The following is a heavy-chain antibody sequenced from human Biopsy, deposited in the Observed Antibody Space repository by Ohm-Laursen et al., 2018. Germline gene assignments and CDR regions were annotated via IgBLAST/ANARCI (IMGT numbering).Heavy chain of an antibody. J-gene: IGHJ1*01. CDR3: ATKLTGYFHH. CDR2: NIPILGTG. Sequence: SVMVSCNAPGGTFSNYGVNWVRQAPGQGLEWLGGNIPILGTGNYAQKFQDRVTVAADTSTSTATMELRSLRSDDTAVYYCATKLTGYFHHWGQGTLVIVSS. D-gene: IGHD3-9*01. CDR1: GGTFSNYG. V-gene: IGHV1-69*06.